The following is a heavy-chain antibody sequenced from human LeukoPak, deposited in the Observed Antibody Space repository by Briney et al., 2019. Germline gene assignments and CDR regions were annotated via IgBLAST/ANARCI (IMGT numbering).Heavy chain of an antibody. CDR2: ISGSSSYM. CDR1: GFTFGTYT. D-gene: IGHD6-25*01. CDR3: ARREQRLIYFDS. V-gene: IGHV3-21*01. J-gene: IGHJ4*02. Sequence: GGSLRLSCAASGFTFGTYTMNWVRQAPGKGLEWVSSISGSSSYMYHADSVRGRFTISRDNAKNLLYLQMNSLRAEDTAVYYCARREQRLIYFDSWGQGTLVTVSS.